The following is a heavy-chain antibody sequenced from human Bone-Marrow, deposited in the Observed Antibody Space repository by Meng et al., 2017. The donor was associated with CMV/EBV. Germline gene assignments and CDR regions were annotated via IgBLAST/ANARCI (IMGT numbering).Heavy chain of an antibody. J-gene: IGHJ4*02. CDR1: GYSFTSYL. CDR2: IYPGDSDT. CDR3: AKIKDSSSQSVDY. V-gene: IGHV5-51*01. D-gene: IGHD3-22*01. Sequence: GESLKISCKGSGYSFTSYLIGWVRQMPGKGLEWMGIIYPGDSDTRYSPSFQGQVTISADKSISTAYLQWSSLKAEDTAMYYCAKIKDSSSQSVDYWGQGTLVTVSS.